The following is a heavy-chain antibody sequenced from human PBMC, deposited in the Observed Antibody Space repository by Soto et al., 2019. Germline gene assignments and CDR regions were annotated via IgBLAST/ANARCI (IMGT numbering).Heavy chain of an antibody. Sequence: SGPTLVNPTQTLTLTCTFSGFSLSTSGMCVSWIRQPPGKALEWLGYIYYSGSTNYNPSLKSRVTISVDTSKNQFSLKLSSVTAAVTAVYYCARASPYSSGWDNWFDLWGQ. CDR1: GFSLSTSGMC. CDR3: ARASPYSSGWDNWFDL. CDR2: IYYSGST. J-gene: IGHJ5*02. D-gene: IGHD6-19*01. V-gene: IGHV4-61*08.